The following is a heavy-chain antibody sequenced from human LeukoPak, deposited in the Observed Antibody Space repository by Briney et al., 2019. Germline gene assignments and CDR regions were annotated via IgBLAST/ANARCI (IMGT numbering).Heavy chain of an antibody. Sequence: ASVKVSCKASGYSFTSYVMHWVRQAPGQRLEWMGWINAGNGNTKYLENFQGRVTFTRDTSASTVYMELSTLRSEDTAFYYCARNAEKFQLLGAMGVWGKGTTVTVSS. CDR2: INAGNGNT. V-gene: IGHV1-3*01. CDR1: GYSFTSYV. J-gene: IGHJ6*04. CDR3: ARNAEKFQLLGAMGV. D-gene: IGHD2-2*01.